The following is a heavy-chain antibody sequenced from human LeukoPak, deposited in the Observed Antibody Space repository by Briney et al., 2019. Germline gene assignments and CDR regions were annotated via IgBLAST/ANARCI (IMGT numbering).Heavy chain of an antibody. D-gene: IGHD4-17*01. J-gene: IGHJ4*02. CDR3: AKILEEMTTVTSADY. V-gene: IGHV3-30*18. CDR1: RFTFVRYG. CDR2: ISYDGSNK. Sequence: GGSLRLSCAASRFTFVRYGMHWVRQAPGKGLEWVAVISYDGSNKHYADSVKGRFTISRDNSKNTLYLQMNSLRAEDTAVYYCAKILEEMTTVTSADYWGQGTLVTVSS.